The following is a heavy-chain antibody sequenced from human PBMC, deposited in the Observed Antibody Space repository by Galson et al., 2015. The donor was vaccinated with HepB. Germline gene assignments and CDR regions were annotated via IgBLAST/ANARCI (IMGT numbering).Heavy chain of an antibody. J-gene: IGHJ4*02. CDR1: GFTFSSYA. Sequence: SLRLSCAASGFTFSSYAMGWVRQAPGKGLEWVSSIGDSSVGGTYYADSVKGRFTISRDNSKSTLYLQMNSLRAGDTAVYYCAGSYYDTSGFDYWGQGALVTVSS. V-gene: IGHV3-23*01. CDR3: AGSYYDTSGFDY. D-gene: IGHD3-22*01. CDR2: IGDSSVGGT.